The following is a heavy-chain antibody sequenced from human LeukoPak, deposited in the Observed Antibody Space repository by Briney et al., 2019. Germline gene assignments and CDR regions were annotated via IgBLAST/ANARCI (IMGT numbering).Heavy chain of an antibody. CDR1: GFIFSGYE. CDR3: ARGSSLGGSWFDP. V-gene: IGHV3-48*03. D-gene: IGHD2-2*01. J-gene: IGHJ5*02. Sequence: GGSLRLSCSASGFIFSGYEMNWVRQAPGKGLEWVSYISSSGTTRYYADSVKGRFTISRDNAKNSLYLQMNSLRDEDTAVYYCARGSSLGGSWFDPWGQGTPVTVSS. CDR2: ISSSGTTR.